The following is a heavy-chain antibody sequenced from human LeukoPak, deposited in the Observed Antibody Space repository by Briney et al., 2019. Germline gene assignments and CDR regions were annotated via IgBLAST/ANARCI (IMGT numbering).Heavy chain of an antibody. CDR3: ARVPYILGYCSGGSCEGHYYGMDV. CDR2: ISWNSGSI. J-gene: IGHJ6*02. V-gene: IGHV3-9*01. D-gene: IGHD2-15*01. Sequence: PGGSLRLSCAASGFTFDDYAMHWVRRAPGKGLEWVSGISWNSGSIGYADSVKGQFTISRGNAKNSLYLQMNSLRAEDTAVYYCARVPYILGYCSGGSCEGHYYGMDVWGQGTTVTVSS. CDR1: GFTFDDYA.